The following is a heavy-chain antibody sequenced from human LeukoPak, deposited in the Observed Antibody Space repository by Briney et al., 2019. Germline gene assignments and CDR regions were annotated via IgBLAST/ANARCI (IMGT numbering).Heavy chain of an antibody. CDR2: IYHSGST. CDR1: GYSISSGYY. J-gene: IGHJ4*02. D-gene: IGHD3-10*01. CDR3: ARVTTMVRGVLAY. Sequence: PSETLSLTCTVSGYSISSGYYWGWIRQPPGKGLEWIGSIYHSGSTYYNPSLKSRVTISVDTSKNQFSLKLSSVTAADTAVYYCARVTTMVRGVLAYWGQGTLVTVSS. V-gene: IGHV4-38-2*02.